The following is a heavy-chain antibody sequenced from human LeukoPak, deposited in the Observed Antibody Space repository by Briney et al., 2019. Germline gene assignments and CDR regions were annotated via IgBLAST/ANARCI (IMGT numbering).Heavy chain of an antibody. CDR1: GYSLTNYF. Sequence: ASVKVSCKASGYSLTNYFMHWVRQAPGQGLEWMGVLNLSGDGASYTQKFQGRVTMTRDMSTSTVFMELSSLRSDDTAVYYCARANSYDDNGYSPELRYWGQGTLVTVSS. J-gene: IGHJ4*02. CDR2: LNLSGDGA. D-gene: IGHD2-21*01. V-gene: IGHV1-46*01. CDR3: ARANSYDDNGYSPELRY.